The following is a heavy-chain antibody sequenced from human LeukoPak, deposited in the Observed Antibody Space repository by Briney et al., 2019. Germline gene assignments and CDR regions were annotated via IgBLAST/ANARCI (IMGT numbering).Heavy chain of an antibody. D-gene: IGHD1-20*01. CDR3: ATVTGGNFFDY. CDR2: ISGSADST. Sequence: GGSLRLSCAASGFTFSNYAMTWVRQAPGKGLEWVSGISGSADSTYYADSVKGRFTISRDNSKNTLYLQMNSLRAEDTAVYYCATVTGGNFFDYWGQGTLVTVSS. CDR1: GFTFSNYA. V-gene: IGHV3-23*01. J-gene: IGHJ4*02.